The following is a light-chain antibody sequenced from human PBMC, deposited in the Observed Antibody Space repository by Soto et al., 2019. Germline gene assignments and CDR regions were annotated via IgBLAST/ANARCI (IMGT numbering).Light chain of an antibody. V-gene: IGKV1-5*01. Sequence: DIRMTQSPSILSASVGDRVAITCRASESISNWLAWYQQRPGKAPKVLIYDASRLQSGVPARFSGSGSGTEFTLTISSLQPADIATYYCQQYKSYSYTFGQGTNLEI. J-gene: IGKJ2*01. CDR2: DAS. CDR3: QQYKSYSYT. CDR1: ESISNW.